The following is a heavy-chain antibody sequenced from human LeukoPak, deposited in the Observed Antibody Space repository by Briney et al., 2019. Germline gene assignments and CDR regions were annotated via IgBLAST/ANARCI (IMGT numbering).Heavy chain of an antibody. CDR2: ISGSGGST. V-gene: IGHV3-23*01. CDR1: AFTFSSYA. D-gene: IGHD6-13*01. Sequence: GGSLRLSCAASAFTFSSYAMSCVRQAPGKGLEWVSAISGSGGSTYYADSVKGRFTISRDNSKNTLYLQMNSLRAEDTAVYYCAKYTGPTIAAASLNWFDPWGQGTLVTVSS. J-gene: IGHJ5*02. CDR3: AKYTGPTIAAASLNWFDP.